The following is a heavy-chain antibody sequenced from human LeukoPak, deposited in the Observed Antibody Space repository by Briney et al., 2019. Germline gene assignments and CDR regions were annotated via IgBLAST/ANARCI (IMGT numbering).Heavy chain of an antibody. Sequence: ASVKVSCKASGYSFRSYGISWVRQAPGQGLEWMGWISADNGNTEYAQKFQGRVTMTTDTSTSTAYMELRSLRSDDTAVYYCARDRWIQLWLDRAFDIWGQGTMVTVSS. V-gene: IGHV1-18*01. J-gene: IGHJ3*02. CDR3: ARDRWIQLWLDRAFDI. D-gene: IGHD5-18*01. CDR1: GYSFRSYG. CDR2: ISADNGNT.